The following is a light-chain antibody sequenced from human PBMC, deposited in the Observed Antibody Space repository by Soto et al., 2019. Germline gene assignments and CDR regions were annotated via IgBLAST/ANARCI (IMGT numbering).Light chain of an antibody. CDR3: SSYTSSSTYV. CDR1: SSDVGGYHY. V-gene: IGLV2-14*01. CDR2: EVS. J-gene: IGLJ1*01. Sequence: QSALTQPASVSVSPGQSITISCTGTSSDVGGYHYVSWYQQHPGKAPKLMIYEVSNRPSGVSNRFSGSKSGNTASLAISGLQAEDEADYYCSSYTSSSTYVFGTGTKVTVL.